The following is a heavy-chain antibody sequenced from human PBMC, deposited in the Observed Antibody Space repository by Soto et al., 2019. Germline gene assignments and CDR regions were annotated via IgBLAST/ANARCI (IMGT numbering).Heavy chain of an antibody. V-gene: IGHV3-33*01. CDR2: IWYDGSNK. D-gene: IGHD3-3*01. CDR1: GFTFSSYG. J-gene: IGHJ4*02. Sequence: QVQLVESGGGVVQPGRSLRLSCAASGFTFSSYGMHRVRQAPGKGLEWVAVIWYDGSNKYYADSVKGRFTISRDNSKNSLYLQMNSLRAVDTAVYYCARDGGYDLWSAYDFDYWGQGNLVTVSS. CDR3: ARDGGYDLWSAYDFDY.